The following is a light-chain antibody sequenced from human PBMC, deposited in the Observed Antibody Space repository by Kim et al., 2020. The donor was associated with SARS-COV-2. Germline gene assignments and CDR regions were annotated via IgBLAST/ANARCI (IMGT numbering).Light chain of an antibody. V-gene: IGKV2-28*01. Sequence: VLMTQSPLSLPVTPGEPASIACKSSQSLLYSNGFNYLDWYVQKPGQSPQLLIYLGSFRASGVPDRFSGSGSGTDFTLRISRVEAVDVGVYYCMQALQTPRTFGLGTKVDIK. J-gene: IGKJ1*01. CDR1: QSLLYSNGFNY. CDR2: LGS. CDR3: MQALQTPRT.